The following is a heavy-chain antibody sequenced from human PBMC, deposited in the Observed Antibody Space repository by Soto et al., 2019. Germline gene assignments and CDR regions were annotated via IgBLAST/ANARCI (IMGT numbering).Heavy chain of an antibody. CDR2: VSLDSDSI. D-gene: IGHD3-3*01. CDR1: GSDFSTYS. J-gene: IGHJ6*02. V-gene: IGHV3-48*02. CDR3: ARLYYDYV. Sequence: GSLRLSGRASGSDFSTYSMNWVRQAPGQGLEWIAYVSLDSDSIQYADSVKGRFTISRDDAENSLYLQMDSLRDEDTATYYCARLYYDYVWGQGTTVTVSS.